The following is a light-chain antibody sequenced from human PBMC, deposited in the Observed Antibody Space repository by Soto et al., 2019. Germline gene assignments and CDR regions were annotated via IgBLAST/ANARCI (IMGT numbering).Light chain of an antibody. CDR3: QQYNNWPQT. J-gene: IGKJ1*01. CDR2: GAS. V-gene: IGKV3-15*01. Sequence: EIVMTQSPATLSVSPGERATLSCRASQSVRRNLAWYQQKPGQAPRLLIYGASTRATGIPARFSGSGSGTEFTLTISSLQSEDFAVYYCQQYNNWPQTFGQGTKVEIK. CDR1: QSVRRN.